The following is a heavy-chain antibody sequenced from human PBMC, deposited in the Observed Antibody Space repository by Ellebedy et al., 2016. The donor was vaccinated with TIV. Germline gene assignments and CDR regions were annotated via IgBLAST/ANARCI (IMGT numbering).Heavy chain of an antibody. J-gene: IGHJ5*02. CDR1: TGSISSYY. Sequence: MPSETLSLTCTVSTGSISSYYWNWIRQPPGKGLELIGYIYYNGSTNYSPSLKGRVTISVDTSKNQFSLKLNSVTAAETAIYYCARARPRPSGWFDPWGQGILVTVSS. V-gene: IGHV4-59*01. CDR3: ARARPRPSGWFDP. CDR2: IYYNGST.